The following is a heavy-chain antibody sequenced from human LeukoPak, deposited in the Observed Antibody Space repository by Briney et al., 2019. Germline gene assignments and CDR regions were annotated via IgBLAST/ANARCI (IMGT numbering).Heavy chain of an antibody. J-gene: IGHJ4*02. Sequence: SEKVSWKASGGTFSSYAISWVRQAPGQGLEWMGGIIPIFGTANYAQKFQGRVTITADESTSTAYMELSSLRSEDTAVYYCAREGRGYSYGNPLFDYWGQGTLVTVSS. CDR2: IIPIFGTA. D-gene: IGHD5-18*01. V-gene: IGHV1-69*13. CDR1: GGTFSSYA. CDR3: AREGRGYSYGNPLFDY.